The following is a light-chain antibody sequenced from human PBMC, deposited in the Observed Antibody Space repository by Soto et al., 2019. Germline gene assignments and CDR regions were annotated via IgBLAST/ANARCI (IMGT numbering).Light chain of an antibody. V-gene: IGLV2-11*01. CDR1: SSDVGGHSY. J-gene: IGLJ2*01. CDR3: CSYAGSYVV. CDR2: DFT. Sequence: QSVLTQPRSVSGSPGQSVAISCTGTSSDVGGHSYVSWYQHLPGKAPKLMIYDFTKRPSGVPDRLSGSKSGNTASLTISGLQAEDEGDYYCCSYAGSYVVFGGGTKLTVL.